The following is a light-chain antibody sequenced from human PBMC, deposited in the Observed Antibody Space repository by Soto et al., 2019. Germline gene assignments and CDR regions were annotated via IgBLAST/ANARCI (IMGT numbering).Light chain of an antibody. Sequence: QSVLTQPRSVSGAPGQRVTISCTGSSSNIGAGYDVHWYQQLPGTAPKLLIYGNSNRPSGVPDRFSGSKSGTSASLAITGLQAEDEADYYCQSYDSSLSGNVVFGGGTKLTVL. J-gene: IGLJ2*01. CDR2: GNS. V-gene: IGLV1-40*01. CDR3: QSYDSSLSGNVV. CDR1: SSNIGAGYD.